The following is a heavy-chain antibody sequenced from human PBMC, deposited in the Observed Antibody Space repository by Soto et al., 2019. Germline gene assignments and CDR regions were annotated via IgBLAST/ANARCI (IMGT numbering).Heavy chain of an antibody. V-gene: IGHV1-18*01. CDR2: ISAYNGNT. Sequence: ASVKVSCTASGYTFTSYGISWVRQAPGQGLEWMGWISAYNGNTNYAQKLQGRVTMTTDTSTSTAYKELRSLRSDDTAVYYCARDHGDYDCWSGADYWGQGTLVTVSS. CDR3: ARDHGDYDCWSGADY. CDR1: GYTFTSYG. J-gene: IGHJ4*02. D-gene: IGHD3-3*01.